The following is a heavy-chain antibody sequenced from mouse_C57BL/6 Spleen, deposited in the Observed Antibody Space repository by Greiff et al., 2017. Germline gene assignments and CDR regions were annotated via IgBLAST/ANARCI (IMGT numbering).Heavy chain of an antibody. CDR3: TRYSSSGFDY. Sequence: VQLQQSGAELVRPGASVTLSCKASGYTFTDYEMHWVKQTPVHGLEWIGAIDPETGGTAYNQKFKGKAILTAAKSSSTAYMELRSLTSEVSADYYWTRYSSSGFDYWGQGTTLTVSS. CDR2: IDPETGGT. D-gene: IGHD3-2*02. J-gene: IGHJ2*01. V-gene: IGHV1-15*01. CDR1: GYTFTDYE.